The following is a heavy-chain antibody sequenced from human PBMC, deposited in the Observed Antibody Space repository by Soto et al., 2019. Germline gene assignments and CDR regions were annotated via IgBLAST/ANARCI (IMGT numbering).Heavy chain of an antibody. Sequence: GASVKVSCKASGYTFTSYAMHWVRQAPGQRLEWMGWINAGNGNTKYSQKFQGRVTITRDTSASTAYMELSSLRSEDTAVYYCAREGVAVAPYGMDVWGQVTTVTVSS. CDR1: GYTFTSYA. CDR3: AREGVAVAPYGMDV. J-gene: IGHJ6*02. V-gene: IGHV1-3*01. CDR2: INAGNGNT. D-gene: IGHD6-19*01.